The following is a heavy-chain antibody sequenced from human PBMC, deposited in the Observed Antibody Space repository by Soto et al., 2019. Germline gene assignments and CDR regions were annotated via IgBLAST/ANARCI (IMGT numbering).Heavy chain of an antibody. Sequence: EVQLVESGGGLVQPGGSLRLSCAASGLTVSRNYMSWVRQAPGKGLEWVSVIYNAGSTDYADSVKGRFTISRDNSKNTLYLQMNSLRVEDTAVYYCATLGDGYWGQGTLVTVSS. J-gene: IGHJ4*02. V-gene: IGHV3-66*01. CDR1: GLTVSRNY. CDR3: ATLGDGY. CDR2: IYNAGST. D-gene: IGHD2-8*01.